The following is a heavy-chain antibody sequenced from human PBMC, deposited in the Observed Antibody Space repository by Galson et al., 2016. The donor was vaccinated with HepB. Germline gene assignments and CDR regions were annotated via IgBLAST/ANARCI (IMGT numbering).Heavy chain of an antibody. CDR2: VFHSGST. D-gene: IGHD6-25*01. CDR3: ARQYRGGPSDY. V-gene: IGHV4-4*02. CDR1: GGSVSSHNW. Sequence: LSLTCAVSGGSVSSHNWWSWVRQPPGKGLEWIGEVFHSGSTNYNPSLKSRVTISIDTSNNHFSLRLTSVTAADTALYYCARQYRGGPSDYWGQGTLVIVSS. J-gene: IGHJ4*02.